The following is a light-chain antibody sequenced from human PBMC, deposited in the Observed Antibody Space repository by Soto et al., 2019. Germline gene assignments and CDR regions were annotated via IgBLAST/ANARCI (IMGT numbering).Light chain of an antibody. J-gene: IGKJ4*02. Sequence: DIQMTQSPSSLSASVGDRVTITCRASQSISGYLNWYQQKPGKAPKVLISGASTLHNGVPSRFSGRGSGTDFTLAISSLQPEEVATYYCQRSLSTRLTFGGGTKVEIK. CDR2: GAS. V-gene: IGKV1-39*01. CDR3: QRSLSTRLT. CDR1: QSISGY.